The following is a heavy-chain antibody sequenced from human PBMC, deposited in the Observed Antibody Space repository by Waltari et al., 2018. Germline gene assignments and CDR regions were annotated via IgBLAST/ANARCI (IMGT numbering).Heavy chain of an antibody. J-gene: IGHJ6*02. Sequence: QVQLQQWGAGLLQPSETLSLTCAVIGGSFNGYYWGWLRQSPGKGLQWIGEINHAGNRNYNPSLKSRVTMLVDTSRSQFSLKMSSMTAADTALYYCVRLEDCSGPGGNCYGGDPFALDVWGQGTTVTVSS. D-gene: IGHD2-15*01. CDR1: GGSFNGYY. CDR2: INHAGNR. CDR3: VRLEDCSGPGGNCYGGDPFALDV. V-gene: IGHV4-34*02.